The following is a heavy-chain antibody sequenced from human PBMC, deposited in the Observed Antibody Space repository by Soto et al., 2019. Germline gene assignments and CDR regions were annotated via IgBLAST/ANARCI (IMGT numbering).Heavy chain of an antibody. V-gene: IGHV3-21*01. CDR2: ISSSSSYI. Sequence: GGSLRLSCAASGFTFSSYSMNWVRQAPGKGLEWVSSISSSSSYIYYADSVKGRFTISRDNAKNSLYLQMNSLRAEDTAVYYCARAYHSPGGYYYYGMDVWGQGTTVTVSS. CDR1: GFTFSSYS. D-gene: IGHD2-2*01. J-gene: IGHJ6*02. CDR3: ARAYHSPGGYYYYGMDV.